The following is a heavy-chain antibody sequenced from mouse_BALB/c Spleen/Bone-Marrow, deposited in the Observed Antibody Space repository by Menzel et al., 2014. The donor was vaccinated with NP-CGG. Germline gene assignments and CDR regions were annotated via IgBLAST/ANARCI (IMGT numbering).Heavy chain of an antibody. V-gene: IGHV14-3*02. D-gene: IGHD2-14*01. J-gene: IGHJ1*01. CDR2: IDPANGNT. Sequence: EVQVVESGAELVKPGASVKLSCTASGFNIKDTYLHWVKQRPEQGLEWIGRIDPANGNTKYDPKFQGKATITADTSSNTAYLQLSSPTSEDTAVYYCASYRYAWYFDVWGAGTTVTVSS. CDR3: ASYRYAWYFDV. CDR1: GFNIKDTY.